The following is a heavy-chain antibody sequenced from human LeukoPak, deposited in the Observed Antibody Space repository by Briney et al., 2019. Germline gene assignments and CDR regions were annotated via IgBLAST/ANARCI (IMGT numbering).Heavy chain of an antibody. CDR3: ARVDYGDYRAHAFDI. D-gene: IGHD4-17*01. Sequence: SETLSLTCTVSGGSISSSSYYWGWIRQPPGKGLEWIGSIYYSGSTYYNPSLKSRVTISVDTSKNQFSLKLPSVTAADTAVYYCARVDYGDYRAHAFDIWGQGTMVTVSS. V-gene: IGHV4-39*01. J-gene: IGHJ3*02. CDR2: IYYSGST. CDR1: GGSISSSSYY.